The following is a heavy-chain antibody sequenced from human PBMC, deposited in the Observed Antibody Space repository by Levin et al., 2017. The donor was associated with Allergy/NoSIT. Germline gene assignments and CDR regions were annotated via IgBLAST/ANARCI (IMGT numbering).Heavy chain of an antibody. V-gene: IGHV2-5*02. CDR3: AYRGGITLTTAGAFDF. D-gene: IGHD4-17*01. CDR2: IYWDDDL. J-gene: IGHJ3*01. Sequence: ESGPTLVKPTQTLTLTCAFSGFSFSTFGVGVGWIRQPPGKALEFLALIYWDDDLRYSPSLKSRLTITKDTSKNQVVLTMTNMDPVDTATYYCAYRGGITLTTAGAFDFWGQGTMVTVSP. CDR1: GFSFSTFGVG.